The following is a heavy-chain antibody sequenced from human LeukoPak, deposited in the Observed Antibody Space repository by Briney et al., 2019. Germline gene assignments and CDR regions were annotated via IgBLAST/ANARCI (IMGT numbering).Heavy chain of an antibody. CDR1: GGSISSSSYR. CDR3: TSRLVTKYFYD. CDR2: ISYSGTT. D-gene: IGHD2-21*02. V-gene: IGHV4-39*01. J-gene: IGHJ4*02. Sequence: KPSETLSLTCTVSGGSISSSSYRWGWVRQPPGKGLEWIGSISYSGTTYYNPSLNSRVTIFGDTSKNQFSLRLSSVTASDTAVYCCTSRLVTKYFYDWGQGTPVSVSS.